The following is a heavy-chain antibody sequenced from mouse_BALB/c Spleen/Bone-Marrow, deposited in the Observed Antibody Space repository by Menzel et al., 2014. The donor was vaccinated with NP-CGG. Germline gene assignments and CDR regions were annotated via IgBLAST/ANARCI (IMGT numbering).Heavy chain of an antibody. J-gene: IGHJ3*01. D-gene: IGHD2-4*01. CDR3: ARARFDSAFAY. CDR1: GYSITSGYY. V-gene: IGHV3-6*02. Sequence: EVQLVESGPGLVKPSQSLSLTCSVTGYSITSGYYWNWIRQFPENKLEWMGYISYDGSNNYNPSLKNRISITRDTSKDQFFLKLNSVTTEDTATYYCARARFDSAFAYWGQGTPVTVSA. CDR2: ISYDGSN.